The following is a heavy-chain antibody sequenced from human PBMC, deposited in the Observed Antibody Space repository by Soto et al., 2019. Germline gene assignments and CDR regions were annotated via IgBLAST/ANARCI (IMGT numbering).Heavy chain of an antibody. CDR3: ARAHGDFWFDP. V-gene: IGHV4-59*01. CDR1: GGSFSGYN. J-gene: IGHJ5*02. CDR2: IFDSGTT. Sequence: VELQESGPGLVKPSETLSLTCTVSGGSFSGYNWAWIRQPPGKGLEWIGYIFDSGTTNFKSSLRGRVAISLDKFKNQFSLLLTSVTAADTAIYYCARAHGDFWFDPWGQGVLVIVSS.